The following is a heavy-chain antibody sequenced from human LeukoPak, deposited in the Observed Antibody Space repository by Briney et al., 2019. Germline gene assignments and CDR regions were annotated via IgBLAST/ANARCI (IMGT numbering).Heavy chain of an antibody. Sequence: PGRSLTLSCAASGFSFSSYGMHWVRQAPGKGLAGVAVISYDGSNKYYEDSVKGRFTISRDNSKNTLYLQMNSLRAEGTAVYYCAKDFACQSGSRYKYYYYYGMDVWGQGTTVTVSS. CDR2: ISYDGSNK. CDR3: AKDFACQSGSRYKYYYYYGMDV. V-gene: IGHV3-30*18. CDR1: GFSFSSYG. D-gene: IGHD2-15*01. J-gene: IGHJ6*02.